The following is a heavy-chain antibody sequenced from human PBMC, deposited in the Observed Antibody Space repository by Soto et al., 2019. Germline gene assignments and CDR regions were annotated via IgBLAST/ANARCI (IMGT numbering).Heavy chain of an antibody. CDR3: AKGDSSSSRIGNY. Sequence: EVQLLESGGGLVQPGGSLRLSCTASGFTFSNYAMTWVRQVPGKGLEWVSSISASGGTTYYADSVKGRFTISRDNSKNTLYLEMNSLRVEDTAVSYCAKGDSSSSRIGNYWGQGTLVTVSS. D-gene: IGHD6-6*01. CDR1: GFTFSNYA. J-gene: IGHJ4*02. V-gene: IGHV3-23*01. CDR2: ISASGGTT.